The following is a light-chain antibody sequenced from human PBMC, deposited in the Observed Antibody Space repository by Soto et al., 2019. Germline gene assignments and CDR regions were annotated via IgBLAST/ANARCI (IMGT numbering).Light chain of an antibody. CDR1: GSEFGSYDL. CDR2: EGT. Sequence: QSVLTQPASVAGSPGQSIAISCTGTGSEFGSYDLVSWYQQHPGNAPKFIIFEGTKRPSGVSNRFSGSKSGNTASLTISGLQAEDEADYYCCSYAGTSTFYVFGTGTKVTVL. J-gene: IGLJ1*01. V-gene: IGLV2-23*01. CDR3: CSYAGTSTFYV.